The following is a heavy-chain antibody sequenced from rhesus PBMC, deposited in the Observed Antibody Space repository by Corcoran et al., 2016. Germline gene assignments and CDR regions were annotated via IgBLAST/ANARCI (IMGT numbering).Heavy chain of an antibody. CDR3: ARHGEPMFDY. D-gene: IGHD1-44*01. CDR1: GASLSRNW. CDR2: INANRGST. J-gene: IGHJ4*01. V-gene: IGHV4-80*01. Sequence: QVQLQESGPGLVEPSETLSLTCTVSGASLSRNWWSWSRQPPGKGLEGIGEINANRGSTNYNPSLKSRLTISKDASKNQVSLRLSFVTAADTAIYYCARHGEPMFDYWGQGVLVTVSS.